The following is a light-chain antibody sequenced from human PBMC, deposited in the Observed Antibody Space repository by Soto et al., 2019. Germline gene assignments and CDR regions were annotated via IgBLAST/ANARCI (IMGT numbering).Light chain of an antibody. CDR1: QSVSSRY. Sequence: EIVLTQSPVTLSLSPGERATLSCRASQSVSSRYFAWYQQKPGQAPRLLIYAASSRAAGIPDRFSGSWSGTDFSLTISRLEPEDFAVYYCHQYASSRTFGPGTKVE. J-gene: IGKJ1*01. CDR3: HQYASSRT. V-gene: IGKV3-20*01. CDR2: AAS.